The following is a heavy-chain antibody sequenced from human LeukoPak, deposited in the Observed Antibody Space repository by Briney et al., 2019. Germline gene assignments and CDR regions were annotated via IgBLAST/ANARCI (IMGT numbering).Heavy chain of an antibody. CDR1: GFTFDDYA. CDR2: ISWNSGSI. Sequence: GGSLRLSCAASGFTFDDYAMHWVRQAPGKGLEWVSGISWNSGSIGYADSVKGRFTISRDSAKHSLYLQMNSLRAEDTALYYCAKALLPRYCSSTSCYAGVDYWGQGTLVTVSS. D-gene: IGHD2-2*01. CDR3: AKALLPRYCSSTSCYAGVDY. J-gene: IGHJ4*02. V-gene: IGHV3-9*01.